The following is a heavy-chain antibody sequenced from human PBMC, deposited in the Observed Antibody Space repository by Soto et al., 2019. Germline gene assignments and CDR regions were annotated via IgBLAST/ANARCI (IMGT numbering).Heavy chain of an antibody. J-gene: IGHJ5*02. Sequence: SETLSLTCTVSGGSISSGDYYWSWIRQPPGKGLEWIGYIYYSGSTYYNPSLKSRVTISVDTSKNQFSLKLSSVTAADTAVYYCARDAHSSSWYPGGGWFDPWGQGTLVTVSS. CDR2: IYYSGST. V-gene: IGHV4-30-4*02. CDR3: ARDAHSSSWYPGGGWFDP. D-gene: IGHD6-13*01. CDR1: GGSISSGDYY.